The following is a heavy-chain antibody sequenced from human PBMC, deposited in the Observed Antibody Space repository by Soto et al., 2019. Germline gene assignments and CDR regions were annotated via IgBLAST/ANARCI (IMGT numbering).Heavy chain of an antibody. V-gene: IGHV4-61*01. CDR3: ARATAPIARGAFDI. Sequence: ETLSLTCTVSGGSVSSGSYYWSCIRHPPGKGLEWIGYIYYSGSTNYNPSLKSRVTISVDTSKNQFSLKLSSVTAADTAVYYCARATAPIARGAFDIWGQGTMVTVSS. CDR1: GGSVSSGSYY. CDR2: IYYSGST. J-gene: IGHJ3*02. D-gene: IGHD3-10*01.